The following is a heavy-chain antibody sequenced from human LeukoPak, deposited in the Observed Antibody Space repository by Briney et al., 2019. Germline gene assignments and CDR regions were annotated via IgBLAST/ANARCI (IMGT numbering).Heavy chain of an antibody. CDR2: ISSSSSYI. D-gene: IGHD3-10*01. J-gene: IGHJ3*02. Sequence: GGSLRLSCAASGFTFSSYSMNWVRQAPGKGLEWVSSISSSSSYIYYADSVKGRFTISRDNAKNSLYLQMNSLRAEDTALYYCAKDPTPILLWFGELPKGAFDIWGQGTMVTVSS. V-gene: IGHV3-21*04. CDR1: GFTFSSYS. CDR3: AKDPTPILLWFGELPKGAFDI.